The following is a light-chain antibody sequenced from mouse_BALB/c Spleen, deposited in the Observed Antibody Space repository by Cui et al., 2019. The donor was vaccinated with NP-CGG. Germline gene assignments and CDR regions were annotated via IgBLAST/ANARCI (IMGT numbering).Light chain of an antibody. CDR2: GTN. CDR3: ALWYNNHWV. Sequence: HAVLTQASALTTSPGETVTLTCRSSTGPVTTNNFANWVQEKPDHLFTGLIGGTNNRAPGVPARFSGSLIGDKAALTITGTQTEDEAIYFCALWYNNHWVFGGGTKLTVL. J-gene: IGLJ1*01. V-gene: IGLV1*01. CDR1: TGPVTTNNF.